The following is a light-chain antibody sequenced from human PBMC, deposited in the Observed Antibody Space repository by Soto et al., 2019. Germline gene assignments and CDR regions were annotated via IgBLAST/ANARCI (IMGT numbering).Light chain of an antibody. J-gene: IGKJ1*01. CDR3: LQYNNWPRT. CDR1: RGVTTN. V-gene: IGKV3-15*01. Sequence: EIVMTQSPDTLSVSPGERATLTCRAGRGVTTNLAWYQQKPGQAPRLLIYGASTRATGIPERFSGSGSGTEFNLTSSSLQSEDFAVYCCLQYNNWPRTFGQGTKVAIK. CDR2: GAS.